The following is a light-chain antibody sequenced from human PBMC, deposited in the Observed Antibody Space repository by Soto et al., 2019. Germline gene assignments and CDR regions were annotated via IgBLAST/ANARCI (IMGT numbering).Light chain of an antibody. CDR3: AAWDDSLNVYV. Sequence: QSVLTQPPSASGTPGQRVTISCSGSSSSIGSNSVNWYQQLPRTAPKVLIYTNNQRPSGVPDRFSGSKSGTSASLAISGLQSEAEADYYCAAWDDSLNVYVFGTGTKVTVL. V-gene: IGLV1-44*01. CDR1: SSSIGSNS. CDR2: TNN. J-gene: IGLJ1*01.